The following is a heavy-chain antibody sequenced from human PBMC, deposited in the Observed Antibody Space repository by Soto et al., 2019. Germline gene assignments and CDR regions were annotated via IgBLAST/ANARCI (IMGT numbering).Heavy chain of an antibody. CDR3: TTPLGYCSGGSCYSPWDSDGMDV. V-gene: IGHV3-15*07. D-gene: IGHD2-15*01. CDR2: IKSKTDGGTT. J-gene: IGHJ6*02. Sequence: GGSLRLSCAASGFTFSNAWMNWVRQAPGKGLEWVGRIKSKTDGGTTDYAAPVKGRFTISRDDSKNTLYLQMNSLKTEDTAVYYCTTPLGYCSGGSCYSPWDSDGMDVWGQGTTVTVSS. CDR1: GFTFSNAW.